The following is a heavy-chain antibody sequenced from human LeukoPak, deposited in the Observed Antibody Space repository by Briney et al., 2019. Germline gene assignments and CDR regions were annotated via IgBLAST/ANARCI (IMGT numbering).Heavy chain of an antibody. CDR1: GGSFSGYY. CDR3: ARERFNYYDSSGYYYNAFDI. CDR2: INHSGCT. Sequence: SETLSLTCAVYGGSFSGYYWSWIRQPPGKGLEWIGEINHSGCTNYNPSLKSRVTISVDTSKTQFSLKLSSVTAADTAVYYCARERFNYYDSSGYYYNAFDIWGQGTMVTVSS. J-gene: IGHJ3*02. V-gene: IGHV4-34*01. D-gene: IGHD3-22*01.